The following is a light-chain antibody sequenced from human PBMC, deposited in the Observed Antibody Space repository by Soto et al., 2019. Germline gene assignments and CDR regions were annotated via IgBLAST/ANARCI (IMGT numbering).Light chain of an antibody. CDR2: EVT. Sequence: QSALTQPASVSGSPGQSITISCTGTSSDVGAYNYVSWYQHHPGKAPKLMIYEVTNRPSGVSNRFSGSKSGNTASLTISGLQAEDEADYYCATWDSSLRAVVFGGGTKLTVL. CDR3: ATWDSSLRAVV. J-gene: IGLJ2*01. CDR1: SSDVGAYNY. V-gene: IGLV2-14*01.